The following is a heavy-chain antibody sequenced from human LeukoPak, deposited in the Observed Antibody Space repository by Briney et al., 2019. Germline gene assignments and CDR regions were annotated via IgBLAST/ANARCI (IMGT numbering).Heavy chain of an antibody. D-gene: IGHD6-6*01. Sequence: GASVKVSCKASGYTFTSNYIHWVRQAPGQGLEWMGWINPDSGDTNYPQKFQGRVIMTRDTSFTTAYMELISLRSDDTAVYYCARLGSSSGAFDYWGQGTLVTVSS. CDR3: ARLGSSSGAFDY. CDR1: GYTFTSNY. CDR2: INPDSGDT. J-gene: IGHJ4*02. V-gene: IGHV1-2*02.